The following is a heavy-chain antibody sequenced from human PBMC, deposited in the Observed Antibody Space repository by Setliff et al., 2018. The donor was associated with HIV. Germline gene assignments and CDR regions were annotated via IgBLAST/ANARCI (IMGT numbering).Heavy chain of an antibody. Sequence: GGSLRLSCAASGFTFSNAWMDWVRQAPGKGLEWVGRSYTKTDGGTTDYAAPVKGRFTISRDDSKSIAYLQMNSLKTEDTAVYYCTRGRYYYDSSGYHDAFDIWGQGTMVTVSS. CDR2: SYTKTDGGTT. D-gene: IGHD3-22*01. CDR1: GFTFSNAW. V-gene: IGHV3-15*07. J-gene: IGHJ3*02. CDR3: TRGRYYYDSSGYHDAFDI.